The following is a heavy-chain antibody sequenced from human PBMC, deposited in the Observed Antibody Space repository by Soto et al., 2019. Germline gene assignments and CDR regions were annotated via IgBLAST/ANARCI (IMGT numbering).Heavy chain of an antibody. CDR2: IKQDGSEK. J-gene: IGHJ6*02. CDR3: ARCEDYDFWSVRYYYYGMDV. D-gene: IGHD3-3*01. CDR1: GFTFSSYW. V-gene: IGHV3-7*05. Sequence: GGSLRLSCAASGFTFSSYWMSWVRQAPGKGLEWVANIKQDGSEKYYVDSVKGRFTISRDNAKNSLYLQMNSRRAEDTAVYYCARCEDYDFWSVRYYYYGMDVWGQGTTVTVSS.